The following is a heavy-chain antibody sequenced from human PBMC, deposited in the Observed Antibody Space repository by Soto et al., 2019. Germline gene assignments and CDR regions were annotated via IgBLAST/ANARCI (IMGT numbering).Heavy chain of an antibody. J-gene: IGHJ4*02. D-gene: IGHD3-22*01. Sequence: ASGKVSCKASGYTFTSYAMHWVLQAPGQRLEWMGWINAGNGNTKYSQKFQGRVTITRDTSASTAYMELSSLRSEDTAVYYCARAPPYYDSSGPIIYFDYWGQGTLVTV. CDR1: GYTFTSYA. CDR3: ARAPPYYDSSGPIIYFDY. V-gene: IGHV1-3*01. CDR2: INAGNGNT.